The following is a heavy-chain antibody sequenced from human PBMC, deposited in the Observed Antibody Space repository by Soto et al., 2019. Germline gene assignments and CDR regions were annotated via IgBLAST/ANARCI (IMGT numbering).Heavy chain of an antibody. CDR1: GFTFSDYY. CDR3: ARVGRAAAGHDAFDI. J-gene: IGHJ3*02. Sequence: QVQLVESGGGLVKPGGSLRLSCAASGFTFSDYYMSWIRQAPGKGLEWVSYISSSSSYTNYADSVKGRFTISRDNAKNSLYLQMNSLRAEDTAVYYCARVGRAAAGHDAFDIWGQGTMVTVSS. CDR2: ISSSSSYT. V-gene: IGHV3-11*05. D-gene: IGHD6-13*01.